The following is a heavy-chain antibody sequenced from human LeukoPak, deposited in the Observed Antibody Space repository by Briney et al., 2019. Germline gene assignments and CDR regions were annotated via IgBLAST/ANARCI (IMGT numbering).Heavy chain of an antibody. Sequence: GWSLRLSCAASGFTFSSYSMHWVRQAPGKGLEWVSSISSSSSYIYYADSVKGRFTISRDNAKNSLYLQMNSLRAEDTAVYYCARDRAAAGVPPRRRFDPWGQGTLVTVSS. D-gene: IGHD6-13*01. V-gene: IGHV3-21*01. CDR3: ARDRAAAGVPPRRRFDP. CDR2: ISSSSSYI. J-gene: IGHJ5*02. CDR1: GFTFSSYS.